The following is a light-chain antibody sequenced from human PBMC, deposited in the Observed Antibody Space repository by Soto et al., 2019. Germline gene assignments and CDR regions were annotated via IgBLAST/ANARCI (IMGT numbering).Light chain of an antibody. Sequence: EIVLTQSPGTLSLSPGDRATLSCEASQSVNNNYLAWYQHKPGQAPRLLISGASSRATGIPDRFSGSGSGTDFTLTIRRLEPEDFAVYYCQQYDTSLPYTFGGGTKVEIK. V-gene: IGKV3-20*01. CDR3: QQYDTSLPYT. CDR2: GAS. CDR1: QSVNNNY. J-gene: IGKJ4*01.